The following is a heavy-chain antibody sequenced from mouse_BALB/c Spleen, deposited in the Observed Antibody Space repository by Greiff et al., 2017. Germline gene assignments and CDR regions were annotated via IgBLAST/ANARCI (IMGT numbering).Heavy chain of an antibody. V-gene: IGHV5-6-4*01. J-gene: IGHJ3*01. CDR1: GFTFSSYT. CDR2: ISSGGSYT. Sequence: LQQSGGGLVKPGGSLKLSCAASGFTFSSYTMSWVRQTPEKRLEWVATISSGGSYTYYPDSVKGRFTISRDNAKNTLYLQMSSLKSEDTAMYYCTRDRFAYWGQGTLVTVSA. CDR3: TRDRFAY.